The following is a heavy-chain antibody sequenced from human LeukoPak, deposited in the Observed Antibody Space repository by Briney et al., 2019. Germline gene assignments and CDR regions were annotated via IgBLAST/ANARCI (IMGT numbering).Heavy chain of an antibody. Sequence: ASVKVSCKASGYTFTNYYIHWVRQAPGQGLEWMGKITPSGGATTYAQKFQGRDIVTRDTSTSTFYMELSSLRSEDTAVYYCARERNSGYYFFDYWGQGTLVTVSS. CDR2: ITPSGGAT. CDR3: ARERNSGYYFFDY. CDR1: GYTFTNYY. V-gene: IGHV1-46*03. D-gene: IGHD3-22*01. J-gene: IGHJ4*02.